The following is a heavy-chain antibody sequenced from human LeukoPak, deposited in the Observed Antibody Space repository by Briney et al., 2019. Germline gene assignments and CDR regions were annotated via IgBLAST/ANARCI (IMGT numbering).Heavy chain of an antibody. CDR2: ISAYNGNT. CDR1: GYTFTSYG. J-gene: IGHJ4*02. V-gene: IGHV1-18*01. D-gene: IGHD3-16*01. Sequence: ASVKVSCKASGYTFTSYGISWVRQAPGQGLEWMGWISAYNGNTNYAQKLRGRVTMTTDTSTSTAYMELRSLRSDDTAVYYCARIHDVWRSLYYFDYWGQGTLVTVSS. CDR3: ARIHDVWRSLYYFDY.